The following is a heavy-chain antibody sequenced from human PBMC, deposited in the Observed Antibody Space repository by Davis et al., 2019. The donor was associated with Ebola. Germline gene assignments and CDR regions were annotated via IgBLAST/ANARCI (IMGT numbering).Heavy chain of an antibody. CDR2: ISYDGSNK. Sequence: SLKISCVASGFNFILYGMHWVRQAPGKGLEWVAVISYDGSNKYYADSVKGRFTISRDNSKNTLYLQMNSLRVEDTAVYYCVVRDERALGYWGQGTLVTVSS. CDR1: GFNFILYG. CDR3: VVRDERALGY. D-gene: IGHD2-8*01. V-gene: IGHV3-33*05. J-gene: IGHJ4*02.